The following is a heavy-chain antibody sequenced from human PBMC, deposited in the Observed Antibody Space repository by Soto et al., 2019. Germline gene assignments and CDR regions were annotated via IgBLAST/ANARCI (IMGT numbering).Heavy chain of an antibody. V-gene: IGHV1-18*04. CDR1: GYTFTSYG. CDR3: ARAQSIAVAGRFDY. Sequence: ASVKVSCKASGYTFTSYGISWVRQAPGQGLEWMGWISAYNGNTNYVQKLQGRVTMTTDTSTSTAYMELRSLRSDDTAVYYCARAQSIAVAGRFDYWGQGTLVTVSS. D-gene: IGHD6-19*01. CDR2: ISAYNGNT. J-gene: IGHJ4*02.